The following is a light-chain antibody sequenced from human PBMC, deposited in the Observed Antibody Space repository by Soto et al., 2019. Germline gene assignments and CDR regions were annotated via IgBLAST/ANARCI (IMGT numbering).Light chain of an antibody. J-gene: IGKJ1*01. Sequence: EIVLTQSPATLSLSPGERATLSCRASQSIGLAIAWYQHKPGQAPRLLIFDASQRATGIPARIRGSGSGTDFTLSISRLEPEDFAVYYCQQRTDRPPWTVGQGTKVDSK. V-gene: IGKV3-11*01. CDR2: DAS. CDR1: QSIGLA. CDR3: QQRTDRPPWT.